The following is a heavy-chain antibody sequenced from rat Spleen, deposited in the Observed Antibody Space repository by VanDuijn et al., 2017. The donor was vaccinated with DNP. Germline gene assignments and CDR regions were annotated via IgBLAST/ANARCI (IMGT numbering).Heavy chain of an antibody. CDR1: GFTFSNYY. J-gene: IGHJ2*01. Sequence: EVQLVESGGGLVQPGRSMKLSCAASGFTFSNYYMAWVRQAPTKGLEWVASISTGRGNTYYRDSVKGRFTFSRHNAKSTLYLQMNSLRSEDMATYYCVRWNSGHFDYWGQGVMVTVSS. V-gene: IGHV5-25*01. D-gene: IGHD4-3*01. CDR2: ISTGRGNT. CDR3: VRWNSGHFDY.